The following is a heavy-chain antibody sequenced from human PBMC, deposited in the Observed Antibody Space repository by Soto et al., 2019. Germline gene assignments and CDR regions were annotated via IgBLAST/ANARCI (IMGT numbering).Heavy chain of an antibody. V-gene: IGHV1-8*01. Sequence: ASVQVPCKASGYTFTSYDINWVRQATGQGLEWMGWMNPNSGNTGYAQKFQGRVTMTRNTSISTAYMELSSLRSEDTAVYYCAHDFWSLYGMDVWGQGTTVTVS. CDR3: AHDFWSLYGMDV. CDR1: GYTFTSYD. D-gene: IGHD3-3*01. J-gene: IGHJ6*02. CDR2: MNPNSGNT.